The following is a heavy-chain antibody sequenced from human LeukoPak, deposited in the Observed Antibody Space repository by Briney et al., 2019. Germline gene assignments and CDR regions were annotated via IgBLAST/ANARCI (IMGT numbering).Heavy chain of an antibody. V-gene: IGHV3-53*01. J-gene: IGHJ4*02. CDR3: ARLWVGGYHDSSGFHFDY. CDR2: IYSGGST. CDR1: GFTVSSKY. D-gene: IGHD3-22*01. Sequence: GGSLRLSCAASGFTVSSKYMSWVRQAPGKGLEWVSVIYSGGSTYYADSVKGRFTISRDNSKNTLYLQMNSLRAEDTAVYYCARLWVGGYHDSSGFHFDYWGQGTLVTVSS.